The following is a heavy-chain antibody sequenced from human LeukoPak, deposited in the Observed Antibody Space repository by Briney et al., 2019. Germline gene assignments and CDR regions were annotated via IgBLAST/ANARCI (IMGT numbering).Heavy chain of an antibody. Sequence: GGSLRLSCAASGFTFSSYAMSWVRQAPGKGLEWVSTTNGGGVNTHYADSVGGRFTISRDNSKNTLFLQMNSLRDEDTAVYYCAKLWQLDYFDYWGQGTLVTVSS. CDR2: TNGGGVNT. CDR1: GFTFSSYA. V-gene: IGHV3-23*01. J-gene: IGHJ4*02. CDR3: AKLWQLDYFDY. D-gene: IGHD6-13*01.